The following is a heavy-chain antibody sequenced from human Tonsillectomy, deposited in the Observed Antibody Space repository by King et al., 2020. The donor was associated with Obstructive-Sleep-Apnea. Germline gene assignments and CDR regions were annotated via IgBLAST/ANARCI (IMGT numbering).Heavy chain of an antibody. J-gene: IGHJ3*02. CDR1: GGSISSGGYS. CDR2: IFYSGST. CDR3: ARVLITMITRGDAFDI. V-gene: IGHV4-30-4*07. Sequence: VQLQESGPGLVKPSQTLSLTCGVSGGSISSGGYSWSWIRQPPGKGLEWIGYIFYSGSTYYNPSLKSRPTISIDPSKNQFSLNLSSVTAADTAVYYYARVLITMITRGDAFDIWGQGTMVTVSS. D-gene: IGHD3-22*01.